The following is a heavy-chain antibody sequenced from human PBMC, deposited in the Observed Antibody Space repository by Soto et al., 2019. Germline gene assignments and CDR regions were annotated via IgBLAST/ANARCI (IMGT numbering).Heavy chain of an antibody. CDR2: IDWDDDK. Sequence: GSGPTLVNPTQTLTLTCTFSGFSLSTSGMCVSWIRQPPGKALEWLALIDWDDDKYYSTSLKTRLTISKDTSKNQVVLTMTNMDPVDTATYYCARIPKYSGSYFYYYYGMDVWGQGTTVTVSS. CDR3: ARIPKYSGSYFYYYYGMDV. CDR1: GFSLSTSGMC. V-gene: IGHV2-70*01. J-gene: IGHJ6*02. D-gene: IGHD1-26*01.